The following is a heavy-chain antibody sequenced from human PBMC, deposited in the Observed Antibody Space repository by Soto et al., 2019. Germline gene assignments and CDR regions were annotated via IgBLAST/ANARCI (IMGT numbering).Heavy chain of an antibody. D-gene: IGHD3-3*01. V-gene: IGHV3-23*01. CDR1: GFTFSSYA. J-gene: IGHJ3*02. CDR2: ISGSGGST. Sequence: VGSLRLSCASSGFTFSSYAMSCVRQSPGKGLEWVSAISGSGGSTYYADSVKGRFTISRDNSKNTLYLQMNSLRAEDTAVYYCAKDPLIRFLEWYNGAFDILGQRTMVTVSS. CDR3: AKDPLIRFLEWYNGAFDI.